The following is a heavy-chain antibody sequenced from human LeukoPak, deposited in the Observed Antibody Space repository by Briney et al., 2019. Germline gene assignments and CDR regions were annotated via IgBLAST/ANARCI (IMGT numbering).Heavy chain of an antibody. CDR2: IYYSGST. V-gene: IGHV4-59*08. J-gene: IGHJ4*02. D-gene: IGHD4-17*01. CDR3: ARHDGDDYFDY. Sequence: SESLSLTCTVSGGSISSYYWSWIRQPPGEGLEWIGYIYYSGSTNYNPSLKSRVTISVDTSKNQFSLKLSSVTAADTAVYYCARHDGDDYFDYWGQGTLVTVSS. CDR1: GGSISSYY.